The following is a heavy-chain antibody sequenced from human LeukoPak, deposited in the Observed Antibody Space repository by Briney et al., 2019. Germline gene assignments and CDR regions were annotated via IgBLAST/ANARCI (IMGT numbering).Heavy chain of an antibody. CDR2: IKHDGRGK. CDR3: ARDPGRGYDI. D-gene: IGHD3-22*01. J-gene: IGHJ3*02. CDR1: GFTFATYW. Sequence: GGSLRLSCAASGFTFATYWMAWVRQAPGKGLEWVAVIKHDGRGKKSVDSVKGRFTVSRDNAKNSLYLQMNSLSAEDTAVYYCARDPGRGYDIWGQGTMVTVSS. V-gene: IGHV3-7*01.